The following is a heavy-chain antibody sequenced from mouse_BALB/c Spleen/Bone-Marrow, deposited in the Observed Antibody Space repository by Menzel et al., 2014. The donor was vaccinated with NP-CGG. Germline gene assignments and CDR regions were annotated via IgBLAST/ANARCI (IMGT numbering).Heavy chain of an antibody. D-gene: IGHD1-2*01. CDR3: APFINGDPGIAY. CDR2: IDPANGNS. J-gene: IGHJ3*01. Sequence: VQLQQSGAEPVKPGASVKLSCSGSDFNIEDVYMYYLKQRPEQGLAWIGRIDPANGNSEYAPKFLGKATITAGTSPNTAYIQLSSLTSEVTAVYYCAPFINGDPGIAYWGQGTLVTVSA. CDR1: DFNIEDVY. V-gene: IGHV14-3*02.